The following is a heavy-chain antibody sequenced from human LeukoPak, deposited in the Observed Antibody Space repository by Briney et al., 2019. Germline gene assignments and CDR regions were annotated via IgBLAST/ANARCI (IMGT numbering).Heavy chain of an antibody. D-gene: IGHD1-26*01. CDR2: ISWNSGSI. V-gene: IGHV3-9*01. J-gene: IGHJ4*02. CDR3: AKGQWELLYYFDY. CDR1: GFTFDDYA. Sequence: GGSLRLSSAASGFTFDDYAMHWVRQAPGKGLEWVSGISWNSGSIGYADSVKGRSTISRDNAKNSLYLQMNSLRAEDTALYYCAKGQWELLYYFDYWGQGTLVTVSS.